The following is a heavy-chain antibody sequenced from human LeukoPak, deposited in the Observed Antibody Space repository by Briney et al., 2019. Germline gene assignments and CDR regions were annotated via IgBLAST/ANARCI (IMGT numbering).Heavy chain of an antibody. CDR2: IYYSGNT. J-gene: IGHJ4*02. Sequence: SETLSLTCTVPGGSISSYYWSWIRQPPGKGLEWIGHIYYSGNTNYNPSLKSRVTISVDTSKNQFSLKLSSVTAADTAAYYCARDIGGATYFDYWGQGTLVTVSS. CDR3: ARDIGGATYFDY. CDR1: GGSISSYY. D-gene: IGHD1-26*01. V-gene: IGHV4-59*01.